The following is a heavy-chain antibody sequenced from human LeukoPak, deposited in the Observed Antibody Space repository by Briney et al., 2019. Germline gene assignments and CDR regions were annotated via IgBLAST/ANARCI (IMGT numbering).Heavy chain of an antibody. V-gene: IGHV4-61*05. CDR1: GGSISSSSYY. J-gene: IGHJ4*02. CDR2: IYYSGST. Sequence: SETLSLTCTVSGGSISSSSYYRGWIRQPPGKGLEWIGYIYYSGSTNYNPSLKSRVTISVDTSKNQFSLKLSSVTAADTAVYYCARGRRYLDYWGQGTLVTVSS. CDR3: ARGRRYLDY. D-gene: IGHD3-9*01.